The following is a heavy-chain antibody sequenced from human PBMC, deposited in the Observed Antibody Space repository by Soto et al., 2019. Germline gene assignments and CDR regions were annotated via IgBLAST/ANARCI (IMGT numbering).Heavy chain of an antibody. CDR3: ARWNSSGFDY. V-gene: IGHV2-70*11. D-gene: IGHD6-19*01. CDR1: GFSLSTSGMC. CDR2: IDWDDDK. Sequence: SGPTRVNPTQTLTLTCTFSGFSLSTSGMCVSWIRQPPGRALEWLARIDWDDDKYYSTSLKTRLTISKDTSKNQVVLTMTNMDPVDTATYYCARWNSSGFDYWGQGTLVTVSS. J-gene: IGHJ4*02.